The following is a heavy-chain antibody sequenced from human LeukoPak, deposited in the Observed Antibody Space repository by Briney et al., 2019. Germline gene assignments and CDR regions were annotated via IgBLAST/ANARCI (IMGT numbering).Heavy chain of an antibody. V-gene: IGHV4-59*01. CDR1: GGSISSYY. Sequence: PSQTLSLTCTVSGGSISSYYWSWIRQPPGKGLEWIGYIYYSESTNYNPSLKSRVTISVDTSKNQFSLKLSSVTAADTAVYYCARSFSTVVGNWFDPWGQGTLVTVSS. J-gene: IGHJ5*02. CDR3: ARSFSTVVGNWFDP. CDR2: IYYSEST. D-gene: IGHD4-23*01.